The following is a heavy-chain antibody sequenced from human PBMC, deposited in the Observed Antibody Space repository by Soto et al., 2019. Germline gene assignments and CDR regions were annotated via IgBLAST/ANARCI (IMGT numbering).Heavy chain of an antibody. CDR2: ISSSSSTI. J-gene: IGHJ3*02. CDR1: GFTFSSYS. Sequence: EVQLVESGGGLVQPGGSLRLSCAASGFTFSSYSMNWVRQAPGKGLEWVSYISSSSSTIYYADSVKGRFTISRDNAKNALYLQVNSLRDEDTAVYYCARDGIYTRAFDIWGQGTMVTVSS. CDR3: ARDGIYTRAFDI. D-gene: IGHD1-1*01. V-gene: IGHV3-48*02.